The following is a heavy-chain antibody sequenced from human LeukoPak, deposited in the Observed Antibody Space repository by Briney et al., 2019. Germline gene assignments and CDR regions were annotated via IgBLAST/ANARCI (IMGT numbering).Heavy chain of an antibody. V-gene: IGHV4-38-2*02. CDR3: ARQRKSSDILRSDC. D-gene: IGHD3-16*01. J-gene: IGHJ4*02. CDR1: GYSISSGYH. CDR2: IYYTGST. Sequence: SETLSLTCTVSGYSISSGYHWGWIRQPPGKGLEWLGYIYYTGSTTYNPSLKGRVTMSVDTSKNQISLNVNSVTAADTAVYYCARQRKSSDILRSDCWGQGTLVTVSS.